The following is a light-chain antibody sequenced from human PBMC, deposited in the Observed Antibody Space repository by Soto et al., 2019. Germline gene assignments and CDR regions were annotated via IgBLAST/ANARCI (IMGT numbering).Light chain of an antibody. Sequence: DIQMTQSPSTLSASVGDRVTITCRASQSISSWLAWYQQKPGKVPRLLIYKASTLESGVPSRFSGSGSGTEFTLTISSLQPDDFATYYCQQYYSYSTFGQGTKVEVK. CDR1: QSISSW. CDR3: QQYYSYST. CDR2: KAS. V-gene: IGKV1-5*03. J-gene: IGKJ1*01.